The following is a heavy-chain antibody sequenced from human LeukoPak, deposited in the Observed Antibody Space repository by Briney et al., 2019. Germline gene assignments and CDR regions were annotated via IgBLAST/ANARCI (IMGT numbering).Heavy chain of an antibody. CDR1: GGSFSGYY. V-gene: IGHV4-34*01. CDR3: ASALNWGSGFS. D-gene: IGHD7-27*01. J-gene: IGHJ4*02. CDR2: INLSVST. Sequence: SETLSLTCAVSGGSFSGYYWSWIRQPPRKGLEWVGEINLSVSTNYNPSLKSRVTISADTSKNQFSLRLSSVTAADTAVYYCASALNWGSGFSWGQGTLVTVSS.